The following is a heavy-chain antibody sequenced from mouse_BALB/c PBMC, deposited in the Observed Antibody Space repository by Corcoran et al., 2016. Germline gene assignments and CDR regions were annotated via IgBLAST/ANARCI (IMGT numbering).Heavy chain of an antibody. Sequence: EVQLQQSGAELVKPGPSVKLSCTASGFHIKDTYMHGVKQRPEQGLEWIGRIDPANGNTKYDPKFQGKATITADTSSNTAYLQLSSLTSEDTAVYYCAPHYYGSSYGIAYWGQGTLVTVSA. V-gene: IGHV14-3*02. CDR2: IDPANGNT. CDR1: GFHIKDTY. D-gene: IGHD1-1*01. CDR3: APHYYGSSYGIAY. J-gene: IGHJ3*01.